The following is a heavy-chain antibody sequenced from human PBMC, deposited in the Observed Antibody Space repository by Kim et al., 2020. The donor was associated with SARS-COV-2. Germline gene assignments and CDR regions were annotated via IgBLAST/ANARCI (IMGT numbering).Heavy chain of an antibody. D-gene: IGHD2-2*03. J-gene: IGHJ6*02. CDR2: IHHSGTT. V-gene: IGHV4-39*01. Sequence: SETLSLTCTVSGGSISSNDYLIWGWIRQPPGKGLEWIGSIHHSGTTHHDPSLNSRVTVSVDTSKNQFSLKLSSVSAADTAVYYCARLAGYCTTTTCKGDYAMDVWGQGTTVTVSS. CDR1: GGSISSNDYL. CDR3: ARLAGYCTTTTCKGDYAMDV.